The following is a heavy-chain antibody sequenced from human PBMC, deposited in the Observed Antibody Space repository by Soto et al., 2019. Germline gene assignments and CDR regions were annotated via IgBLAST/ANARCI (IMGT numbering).Heavy chain of an antibody. Sequence: QVQLVESGGGVVQPGRSLRLSCAASGFTFSSYGMHWVRQAPGKGLDWVAVISYDGSNKYYADSVKGRFTISRDNSKNTLYLQMNSLRAEYTAGYYCAKDAGTTGGHWCDPCCQGTLVTVSS. D-gene: IGHD1-7*01. CDR2: ISYDGSNK. J-gene: IGHJ5*02. V-gene: IGHV3-30*18. CDR1: GFTFSSYG. CDR3: AKDAGTTGGHWCDP.